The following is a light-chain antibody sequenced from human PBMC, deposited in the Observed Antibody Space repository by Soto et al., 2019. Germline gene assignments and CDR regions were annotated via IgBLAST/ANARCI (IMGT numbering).Light chain of an antibody. J-gene: IGKJ1*01. Sequence: DIQMTQSPSILSASVADRVTITCRASQNIGRWLAWYQQKPGKAPKLLIYTASILESGVPSRFSGSGSGTEFTLTISSLQPDDFATYYCQQYASYSWTFGQGTKVEIK. V-gene: IGKV1-5*03. CDR3: QQYASYSWT. CDR2: TAS. CDR1: QNIGRW.